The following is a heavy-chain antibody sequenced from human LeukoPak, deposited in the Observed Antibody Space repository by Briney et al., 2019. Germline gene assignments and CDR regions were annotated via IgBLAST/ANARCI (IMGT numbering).Heavy chain of an antibody. J-gene: IGHJ4*02. CDR2: ITGSGDSI. Sequence: PSETLSLTCTVSGGSISSGGYYWSWVRQAPGKGLEWVSAITGSGDSIFYADSVKGRFTISRDNSKNTLYLQMNTLRAEVRAVYYCAKENPVGGTNYFDYWGQGTLVTVAS. CDR3: AKENPVGGTNYFDY. CDR1: GGSISSGGYY. V-gene: IGHV3-23*01. D-gene: IGHD1-26*01.